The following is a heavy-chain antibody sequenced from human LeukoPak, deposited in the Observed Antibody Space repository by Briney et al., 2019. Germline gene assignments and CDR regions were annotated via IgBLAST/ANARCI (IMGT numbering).Heavy chain of an antibody. J-gene: IGHJ6*02. CDR1: GRAGSSCK. CDR3: ARDREYCGGDCSNYGMDV. Sequence: TLDLTFVEAGRAGSSCKSRWMPHPAGKGLEWIGRIYTSGSTNYNPSLKSRVTMSVDTSKNQFSLKLSSVTAADTAVYYCARDREYCGGDCSNYGMDVWGQGTTVTVSS. D-gene: IGHD2-21*02. V-gene: IGHV4-4*07. CDR2: IYTSGST.